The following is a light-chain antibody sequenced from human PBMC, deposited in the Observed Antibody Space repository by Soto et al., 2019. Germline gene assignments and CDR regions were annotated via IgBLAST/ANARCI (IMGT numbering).Light chain of an antibody. CDR3: QQYGSSPPRIT. J-gene: IGKJ5*01. CDR1: QSVSSY. Sequence: EIVLTHSPATLCFSPGERATLYSSASQSVSSYLAWYQQKPGQAPRLLIYDASNRATGIPARFSGSGSGTDFTLTVSRLEPEDFAVYYCQQYGSSPPRITFGQGTRLEIK. V-gene: IGKV3-20*01. CDR2: DAS.